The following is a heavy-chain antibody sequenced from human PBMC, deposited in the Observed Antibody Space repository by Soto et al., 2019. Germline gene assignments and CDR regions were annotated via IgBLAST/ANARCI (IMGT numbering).Heavy chain of an antibody. CDR2: ISAYNGNT. J-gene: IGHJ6*02. Sequence: QVQLVQSGGEVKKPGASVKVSCKATGYTFRSFGISWVRQAPGQGLEWMGWISAYNGNTNYAQKLQGRVTMTTDTSTSTAYMELRRLTSDDTAVYYCARDRSMYYGMDVWGQGTTVTVSS. V-gene: IGHV1-18*01. CDR3: ARDRSMYYGMDV. CDR1: GYTFRSFG. D-gene: IGHD2-8*01.